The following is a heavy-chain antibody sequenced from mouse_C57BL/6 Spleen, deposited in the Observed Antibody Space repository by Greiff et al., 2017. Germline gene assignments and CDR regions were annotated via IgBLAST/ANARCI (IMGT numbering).Heavy chain of an antibody. J-gene: IGHJ4*01. D-gene: IGHD1-1*01. CDR1: GYTFTDYN. CDR2: INPNSGGT. Sequence: EVQLQQSGPELVKPGASVKIPCKASGYTFTDYNMDWVKQSHGKSLEWIGDINPNSGGTIYNQKFKGKATLTVDNSSSTADMELRSLTSEDTAVYYCARPNYYGSSYCYALDYWGQGTSVTVSS. CDR3: ARPNYYGSSYCYALDY. V-gene: IGHV1-18*01.